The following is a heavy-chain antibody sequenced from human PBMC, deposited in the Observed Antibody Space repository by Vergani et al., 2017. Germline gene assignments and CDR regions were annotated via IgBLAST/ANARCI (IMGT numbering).Heavy chain of an antibody. V-gene: IGHV1-69*06. CDR3: ARRSNSGSYSYYFDY. J-gene: IGHJ4*02. CDR2: IIPIFGTA. D-gene: IGHD1-26*01. CDR1: GGTFSSYA. Sequence: QVQLVQSGAEVKKPGSSVKVSCKASGGTFSSYAISWVRQAPGQGLEWMGGIIPIFGTANYAQKFQGRVTITADKSTSTAYMELSSLRYEDTAVYYCARRSNSGSYSYYFDYWGQGTLVTVSS.